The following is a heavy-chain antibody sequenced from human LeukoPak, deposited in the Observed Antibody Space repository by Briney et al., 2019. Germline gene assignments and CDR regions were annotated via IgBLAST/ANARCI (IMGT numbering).Heavy chain of an antibody. CDR2: IRSSGSPI. CDR1: GFTFSDYY. CDR3: ARVGHWGSYDAFAI. Sequence: GGSLRLSCAASGFTFSDYYMSWVRQTPGKGLEWVACISSGGSKYIRSSGSPIEYADSVKRRFTISSDNAKTSLCLQMNSLIAEDTAVYFCARVGHWGSYDAFAIWGQGTMVTVSS. D-gene: IGHD7-27*01. J-gene: IGHJ3*02. V-gene: IGHV3-11*01.